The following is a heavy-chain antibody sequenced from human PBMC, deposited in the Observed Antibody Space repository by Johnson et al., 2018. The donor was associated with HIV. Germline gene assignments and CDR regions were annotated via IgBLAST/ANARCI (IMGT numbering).Heavy chain of an antibody. Sequence: QVQLVESGGGVVQPGRSLRLSCAASGFTFSSYGIHWVRQAPGKGLEWVAFISYDGSNKYYADSVKGRFTISRDNSKNTLYLQMNSLRAEDTAVYYCARALTTDAFDIWGQGTMVTVSS. CDR3: ARALTTDAFDI. V-gene: IGHV3-30*03. CDR2: ISYDGSNK. D-gene: IGHD4-17*01. CDR1: GFTFSSYG. J-gene: IGHJ3*02.